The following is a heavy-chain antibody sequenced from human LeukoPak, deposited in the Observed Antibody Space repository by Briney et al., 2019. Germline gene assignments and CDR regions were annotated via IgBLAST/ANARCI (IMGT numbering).Heavy chain of an antibody. D-gene: IGHD3-3*01. CDR2: INPTGGVT. CDR1: GYSFTTYY. Sequence: ASVTVSCKASGYSFTTYYMHWVRQAPGQGLEWMGIINPTGGVTAYAQKFQGRVTVTRDTSTSAVYIALSSLRSEDTAVYYCARSSPPAYYDSWNGYLDYWGQGTLVTVSS. CDR3: ARSSPPAYYDSWNGYLDY. V-gene: IGHV1-46*01. J-gene: IGHJ4*02.